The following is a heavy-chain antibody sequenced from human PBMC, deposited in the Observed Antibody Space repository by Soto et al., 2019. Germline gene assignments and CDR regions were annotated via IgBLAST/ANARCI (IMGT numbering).Heavy chain of an antibody. D-gene: IGHD3-3*01. J-gene: IGHJ6*02. CDR1: GYTFTSYA. CDR2: INAGNGNT. Sequence: ASVKVSCKASGYTFTSYAMHWVRQAPGQRLEWMGWINAGNGNTKYSQKFQGRVTTTRDTSASTAYMELSSLRSEDTAVYYCARDTITTIFGVVTKYYYYGMGVWGQGTTVTVSS. CDR3: ARDTITTIFGVVTKYYYYGMGV. V-gene: IGHV1-3*01.